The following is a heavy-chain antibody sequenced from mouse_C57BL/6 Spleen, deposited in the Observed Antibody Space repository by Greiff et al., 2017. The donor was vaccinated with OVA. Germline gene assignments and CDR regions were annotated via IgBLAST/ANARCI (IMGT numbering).Heavy chain of an antibody. D-gene: IGHD4-1*01. Sequence: QVQLQQPGAELVRPGSSVKLSCKASGYTFTSYWMDWVKQRPGQGLEWIGNIYPSDSETHYNQKFKDKATLTVDKSSSTAYMQRSSLTSEDSAVYYCARLGRHYFDYWGQGTTLTVSS. CDR3: ARLGRHYFDY. CDR1: GYTFTSYW. J-gene: IGHJ2*01. CDR2: IYPSDSET. V-gene: IGHV1-61*01.